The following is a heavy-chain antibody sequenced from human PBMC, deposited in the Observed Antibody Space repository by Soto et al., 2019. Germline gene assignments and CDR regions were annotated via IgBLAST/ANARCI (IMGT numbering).Heavy chain of an antibody. D-gene: IGHD1-7*01. J-gene: IGHJ4*02. CDR1: GSIFSGYG. CDR3: ARDGIGGTVFRGFCDY. CDR2: IWYDGSNK. Sequence: QKYLVESGGGVVQPGGSLRLSCVASGSIFSGYGMHWVRQAPGKGLEWVAVIWYDGSNKYYADSVKGRFTISRDNSKNMLYLQMDCLRAEDTAVYYCARDGIGGTVFRGFCDYWGQGTLVTVSS. V-gene: IGHV3-33*01.